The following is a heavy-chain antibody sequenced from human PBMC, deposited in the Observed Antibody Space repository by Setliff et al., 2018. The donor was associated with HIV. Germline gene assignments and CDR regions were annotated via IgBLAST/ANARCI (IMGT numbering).Heavy chain of an antibody. D-gene: IGHD2-2*01. V-gene: IGHV3-21*01. Sequence: GGSLRLSCAASGFTFSSYTMHWVRQAPGKGLEWVASISGGGKSIYYADSVKCRFTISRDNADRSLYLQMNSLRAEDTAVYYCVKDEEYIGVVSATMNMPGYYHYYYMDVWGKGSTVTVSS. CDR2: ISGGGKSI. CDR1: GFTFSSYT. CDR3: VKDEEYIGVVSATMNMPGYYHYYYMDV. J-gene: IGHJ6*03.